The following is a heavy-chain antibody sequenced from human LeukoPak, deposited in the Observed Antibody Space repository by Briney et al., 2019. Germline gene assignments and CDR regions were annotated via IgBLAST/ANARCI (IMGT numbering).Heavy chain of an antibody. J-gene: IGHJ4*02. V-gene: IGHV4-39*01. CDR1: GDSISRSSYY. CDR3: ARHDPWDY. Sequence: HSETLSLTCTVSGDSISRSSYYWGWIRQPPGKGLEWIGSIDYSGSTWYNAPLKNRVTISVDTSKSQFSLKLSSVTAADTAVYYCARHDPWDYWGQGTLVTVSS. CDR2: IDYSGST.